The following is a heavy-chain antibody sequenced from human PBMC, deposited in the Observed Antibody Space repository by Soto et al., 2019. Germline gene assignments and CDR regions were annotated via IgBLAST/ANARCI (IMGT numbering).Heavy chain of an antibody. Sequence: QVQLQESGPGLVKPSETLSLTCTVSGGSVTNHHLSWIRQPPGKELEWMGYINYDGSTTYNPSLRSRVTMSLDTSNSQLSLKLSSVTAADTVVYYCATYLGGGGGRGYWGQGTLVTVSS. CDR3: ATYLGGGGGRGY. CDR1: GGSVTNHH. D-gene: IGHD2-21*01. CDR2: INYDGST. V-gene: IGHV4-59*08. J-gene: IGHJ4*02.